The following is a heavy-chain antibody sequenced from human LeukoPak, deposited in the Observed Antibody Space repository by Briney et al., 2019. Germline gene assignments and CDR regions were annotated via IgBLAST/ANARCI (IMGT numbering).Heavy chain of an antibody. D-gene: IGHD6-13*01. CDR1: GFIFSHYG. J-gene: IGHJ4*02. CDR3: AKELLAAGTYFEY. V-gene: IGHV3-30*18. CDR2: ISYDGSNK. Sequence: PGRSLRLSCAASGFIFSHYGMHWVRQAPGKGLEWVAVISYDGSNKYNADSVKGRFTISRDISKNTLYLQMNSLRAEDTAVYYCAKELLAAGTYFEYWGQGTLVTVSS.